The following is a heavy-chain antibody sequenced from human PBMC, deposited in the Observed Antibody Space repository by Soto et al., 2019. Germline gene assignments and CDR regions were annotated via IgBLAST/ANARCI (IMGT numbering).Heavy chain of an antibody. V-gene: IGHV3-30*18. Sequence: SCKSSGYTITIYYMHCVRQAPGKGLEWVAVISYDGSNKYYADSVKGRFTISRDNSKNTLYLQMNSLRAEDTAVYYCAKEGYCSGGSCYAYYYGMDVWGQGTTVTVSS. J-gene: IGHJ6*02. D-gene: IGHD2-15*01. CDR2: ISYDGSNK. CDR1: GYTITIYY. CDR3: AKEGYCSGGSCYAYYYGMDV.